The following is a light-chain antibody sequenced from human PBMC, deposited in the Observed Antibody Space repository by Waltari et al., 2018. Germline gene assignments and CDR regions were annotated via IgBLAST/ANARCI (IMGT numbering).Light chain of an antibody. CDR1: NSNIGSNV. CDR2: YND. J-gene: IGLJ3*02. V-gene: IGLV1-44*01. CDR3: AAWDDSLNGHWV. Sequence: QSVLTQPPSASGTPGQRVTISCSGSNSNIGSNVVNWYQQLPGAAPKLLIYYNDQRPLGVPDRFSGSKSGTSASLAISGLLSEDEAHYYCAAWDDSLNGHWV.